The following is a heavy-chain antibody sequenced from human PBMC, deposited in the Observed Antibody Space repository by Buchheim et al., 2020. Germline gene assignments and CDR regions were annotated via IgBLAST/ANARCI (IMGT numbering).Heavy chain of an antibody. V-gene: IGHV3-48*01. CDR1: GFTFSSYS. CDR3: ARVRGSNYGAFDY. CDR2: IISTSNVI. Sequence: EVQLVESGGGLVQPGGPLRLSCAASGFTFSSYSMNWVRQAPGQGLEWVSDIISTSNVIYYADSVKGRFTISRDNAENSLYLQMNSLRAEDTAVYYCARVRGSNYGAFDYWGQGTL. D-gene: IGHD5-18*01. J-gene: IGHJ4*02.